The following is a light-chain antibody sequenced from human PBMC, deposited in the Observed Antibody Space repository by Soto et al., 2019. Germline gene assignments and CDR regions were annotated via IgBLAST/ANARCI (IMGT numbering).Light chain of an antibody. J-gene: IGKJ1*01. CDR1: QSVSNW. V-gene: IGKV1-5*01. Sequence: DIQMTQSPSTLSASVGERVTITCRASQSVSNWLAWYQQKPGKAPKVLIYDVSSLDRGVPSRFSGTGSGTEFTLTISSLQPDDFATYYCQQYHSYSTFGQGTKVDIK. CDR2: DVS. CDR3: QQYHSYST.